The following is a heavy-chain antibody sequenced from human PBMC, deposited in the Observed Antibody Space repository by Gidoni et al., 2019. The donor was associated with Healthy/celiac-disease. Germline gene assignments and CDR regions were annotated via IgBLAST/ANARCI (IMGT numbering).Heavy chain of an antibody. CDR1: GFTFSDYY. J-gene: IGHJ5*02. V-gene: IGHV3-11*05. Sequence: QVQLVESGGGLVKHGGSLRLSCAASGFTFSDYYMSWIRQAPGKGLGWVSYIISSSSYTNYADSVKGRFTISRDNAKNSLYLQMNSLRAEDTAVYYCARDLSDPGSGSYSNWFDPWGQGTLVTVSS. CDR3: ARDLSDPGSGSYSNWFDP. CDR2: IISSSSYT. D-gene: IGHD3-10*01.